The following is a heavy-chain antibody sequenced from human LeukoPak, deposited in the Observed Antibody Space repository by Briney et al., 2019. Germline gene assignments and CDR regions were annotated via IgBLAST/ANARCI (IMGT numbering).Heavy chain of an antibody. J-gene: IGHJ6*02. CDR2: ITWNSRNT. CDR3: AKRSGGRSAATNSDYYYAMDV. V-gene: IGHV3-9*01. CDR1: GFTFGDYA. Sequence: PGRSLRLSCAASGFTFGDYAMHWVRQAPGKGLEWVSGITWNSRNTGYADSVKGRFTISRDNAKNFLYLQMNGLKAEDTALYYCAKRSGGRSAATNSDYYYAMDVWGQGTTVTVSS. D-gene: IGHD3-10*01.